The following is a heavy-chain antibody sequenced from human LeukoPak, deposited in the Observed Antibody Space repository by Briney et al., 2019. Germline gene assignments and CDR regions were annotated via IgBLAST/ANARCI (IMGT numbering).Heavy chain of an antibody. D-gene: IGHD5-12*01. CDR1: GITFSYYW. CDR3: AREGGYDPFEH. J-gene: IGHJ4*02. V-gene: IGHV3-74*01. CDR2: IDADGSSA. Sequence: PGGSLRLSCAASGITFSYYWMHWVRQAPGKGLVWVSRIDADGSSATYADSVKGRFTTSRDNAKNTLYLQMNSLRAEGTAVYYCAREGGYDPFEHWGQGALVTVSS.